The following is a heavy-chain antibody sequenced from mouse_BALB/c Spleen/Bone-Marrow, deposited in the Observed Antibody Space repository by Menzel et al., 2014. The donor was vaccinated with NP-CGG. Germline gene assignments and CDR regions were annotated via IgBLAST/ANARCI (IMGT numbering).Heavy chain of an antibody. CDR1: GYTFTSYT. D-gene: IGHD2-4*01. CDR2: INPSSGYT. V-gene: IGHV1-4*02. CDR3: ARPSFSYDYDEGYHYAMDY. Sequence: VQLVESAAELASPGASVKMSCKASGYTFTSYTMHWVKQRPGQGLEWIGYINPSSGYTEYNQKFKDKTTLTADKSSSTAYMQLNSLTSEDSAVYYCARPSFSYDYDEGYHYAMDYWGQGTSVTVSS. J-gene: IGHJ4*01.